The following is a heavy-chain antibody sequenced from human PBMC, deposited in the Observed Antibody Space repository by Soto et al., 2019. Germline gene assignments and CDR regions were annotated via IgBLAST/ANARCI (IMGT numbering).Heavy chain of an antibody. V-gene: IGHV3-33*01. Sequence: QVQLVESGGGVVQPGRSLRLSCAASGFTFSTYGMHWVRQAPGKGLEWVALIWYDGSNKYYADSVKGRFTISRDNSKNTLFLQMDSLRAEDTAVYYFARGNYDSSGYLDYWGQGTLVTVSS. CDR2: IWYDGSNK. D-gene: IGHD3-22*01. J-gene: IGHJ4*02. CDR1: GFTFSTYG. CDR3: ARGNYDSSGYLDY.